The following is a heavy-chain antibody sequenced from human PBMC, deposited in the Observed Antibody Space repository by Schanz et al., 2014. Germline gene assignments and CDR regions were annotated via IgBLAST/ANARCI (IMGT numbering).Heavy chain of an antibody. D-gene: IGHD3-10*01. CDR2: INGDGSRT. Sequence: EVQLVESGGGLVQPGGSLRLSCAASGFTFSNYWMHWVRQAPGKGLVWVSRINGDGSRTAYADSVTGRFTISRDNAKNTLYLQMNTLRAEDTAVYYCARPALWCGDNCFDPWGQGTLVTVSS. J-gene: IGHJ5*02. V-gene: IGHV3-74*01. CDR1: GFTFSNYW. CDR3: ARPALWCGDNCFDP.